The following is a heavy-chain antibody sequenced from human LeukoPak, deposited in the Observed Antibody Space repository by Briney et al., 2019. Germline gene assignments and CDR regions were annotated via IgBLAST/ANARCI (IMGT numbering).Heavy chain of an antibody. CDR2: ISSSGSTI. D-gene: IGHD3-9*01. CDR1: GITFSNYE. Sequence: GGSLRLSCAASGITFSNYEMNWVRQAPGMGLEWVSYISSSGSTIYYADSVKGRFTISRDNAKNSMYLHMNSLRAEDTAVYYCARLALTGYSNVDYWGQGTLVTVSS. CDR3: ARLALTGYSNVDY. J-gene: IGHJ4*02. V-gene: IGHV3-48*03.